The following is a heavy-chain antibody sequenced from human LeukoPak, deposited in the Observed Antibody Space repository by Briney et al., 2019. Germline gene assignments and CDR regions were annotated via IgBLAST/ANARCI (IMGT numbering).Heavy chain of an antibody. CDR3: ASSLPYSSSWYVLDY. CDR2: ISYDGSNK. V-gene: IGHV3-30*03. J-gene: IGHJ4*02. D-gene: IGHD6-13*01. CDR1: GFTFSSYG. Sequence: PGGSRRLSCAASGFTFSSYGMHWVRQAPGKGLEWVAVISYDGSNKYYADSVKGRFTISRDNSKNTLYLQMNSLRAEDTAVYYCASSLPYSSSWYVLDYWGQGTLVTVSS.